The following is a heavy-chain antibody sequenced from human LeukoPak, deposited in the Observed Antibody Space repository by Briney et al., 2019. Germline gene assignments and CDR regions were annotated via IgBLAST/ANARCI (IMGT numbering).Heavy chain of an antibody. CDR3: AREEAYCGGDCHSDAFDI. D-gene: IGHD2-21*02. CDR2: ISGYNGNT. V-gene: IGHV1-18*01. J-gene: IGHJ3*02. CDR1: GYTFTSYG. Sequence: ASVKVPCKASGYTFTSYGISWVRQAPGQGLEWMGWISGYNGNTNYAQKPQGRVTMTTDTSTSTAYMELRSLRSDDTAVYYCAREEAYCGGDCHSDAFDIWGQGTMVTVSS.